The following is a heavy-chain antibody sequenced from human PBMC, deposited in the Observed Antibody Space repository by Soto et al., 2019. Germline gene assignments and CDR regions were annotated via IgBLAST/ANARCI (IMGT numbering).Heavy chain of an antibody. D-gene: IGHD5-12*01. CDR1: GFSFNTW. J-gene: IGHJ4*02. CDR2: INSAGSST. Sequence: EVQLVESGGGVVQPGGSLRLSCAASGFSFNTWMHWVRQAPGKGLVWLSRINSAGSSTTYADSVEGRFFVSRDNAKNTLYLQINSLTADDTAVYYCTRGASGYGKFDYWGRGVLLTVSS. CDR3: TRGASGYGKFDY. V-gene: IGHV3-74*01.